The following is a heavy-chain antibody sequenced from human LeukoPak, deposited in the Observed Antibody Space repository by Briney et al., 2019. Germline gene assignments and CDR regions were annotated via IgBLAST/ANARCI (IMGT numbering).Heavy chain of an antibody. Sequence: SETLSLTCTVSGGSISSSSYYWGWIRQPPGKGLEWIGSIYYSGSTYYNPSLKSRVTISVDTSKNQFSLKLSSVTAADTAVYYCARSENSGSYRSFDYWGQGTLVTVSS. D-gene: IGHD1-26*01. CDR2: IYYSGST. V-gene: IGHV4-39*07. CDR1: GGSISSSSYY. J-gene: IGHJ4*02. CDR3: ARSENSGSYRSFDY.